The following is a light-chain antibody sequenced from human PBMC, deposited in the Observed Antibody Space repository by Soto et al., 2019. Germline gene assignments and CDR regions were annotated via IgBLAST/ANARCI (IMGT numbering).Light chain of an antibody. V-gene: IGKV3-15*01. Sequence: TLMTQSPATLSLSPGARATISCRASQSVNNNSAWYPQKLGQAPRVLIYGASTRATGIPARFTGSGSGTEFMLTSTSLQSEDSAVYYGQEYKTWPLTFGQGTKVE. CDR2: GAS. J-gene: IGKJ1*01. CDR3: QEYKTWPLT. CDR1: QSVNNN.